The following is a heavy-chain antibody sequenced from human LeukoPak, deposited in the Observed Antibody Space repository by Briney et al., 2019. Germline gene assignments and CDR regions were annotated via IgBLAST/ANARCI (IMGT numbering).Heavy chain of an antibody. J-gene: IGHJ4*02. V-gene: IGHV3-7*01. CDR2: IKQDASEE. D-gene: IGHD1-26*01. CDR1: GFTFAGYW. Sequence: QPGGSLRLSCAASGFTFAGYWISWVRQAPGKGLEWVANIKQDASEEYYVDSVKGRFTISRGNAKNSLYLQMNSLRAEDTAVYYCVRDRGRASVDYWGQGTLVTVSS. CDR3: VRDRGRASVDY.